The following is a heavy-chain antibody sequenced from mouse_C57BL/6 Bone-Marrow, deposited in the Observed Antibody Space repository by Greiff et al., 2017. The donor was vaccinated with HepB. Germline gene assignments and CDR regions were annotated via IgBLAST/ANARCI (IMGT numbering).Heavy chain of an antibody. D-gene: IGHD1-1*01. V-gene: IGHV1-81*01. J-gene: IGHJ2*01. CDR2: IYPRSGNT. CDR1: GYTFTSYG. Sequence: VKLQESGAELARPGASVKLSCKASGYTFTSYGISWVKQRTGQGLEWIGEIYPRSGNTYYNEKFKGKATITADTSSNTAYLQLSSLTSEDTAVYYCARPPYYYGSLDYWGQGTTLTVSS. CDR3: ARPPYYYGSLDY.